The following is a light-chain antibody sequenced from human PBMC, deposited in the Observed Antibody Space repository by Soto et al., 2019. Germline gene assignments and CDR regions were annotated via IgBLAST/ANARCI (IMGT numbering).Light chain of an antibody. V-gene: IGKV3-15*01. CDR3: QQYNNWPPGT. CDR1: QSVSSN. J-gene: IGKJ1*01. Sequence: EIVMTQSPATLSVSPGERATLSCRASQSVSSNLAWYQQKPGQAPRLLIYGASTRATGIPARFSGSGSGREFTLTISSLQSEDLAVYYCQQYNNWPPGTLGQGTKVEFK. CDR2: GAS.